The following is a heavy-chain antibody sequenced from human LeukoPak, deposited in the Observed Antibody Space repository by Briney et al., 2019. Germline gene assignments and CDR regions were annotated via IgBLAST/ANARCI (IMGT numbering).Heavy chain of an antibody. CDR3: ARDHCSSTSCYQGDWFDP. V-gene: IGHV1-18*01. Sequence: ASVKVSCKASGYTFTSYGISWVRQAPGQGLEWMGWISAYNGNTNYAQKLQGRVTMTTDTSTSTAYMELRSLRSDDTAVYYCARDHCSSTSCYQGDWFDPWGQGTLVTVSS. CDR1: GYTFTSYG. D-gene: IGHD2-2*01. CDR2: ISAYNGNT. J-gene: IGHJ5*02.